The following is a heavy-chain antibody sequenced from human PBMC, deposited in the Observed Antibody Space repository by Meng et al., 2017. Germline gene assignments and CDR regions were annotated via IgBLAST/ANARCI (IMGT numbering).Heavy chain of an antibody. CDR3: ARMGQVGATFDY. J-gene: IGHJ4*02. Sequence: QGQLVESGGGVVQTGRSLRLSCAASGFTFSSYAMHWVRQAPGKGLEWVAVISYDGSNKYYADSVKGRFTISRDNSKNTLYLQMNSLRAEDTAVYYCARMGQVGATFDYWGQGTLVTVSS. CDR1: GFTFSSYA. CDR2: ISYDGSNK. D-gene: IGHD1-26*01. V-gene: IGHV3-30*04.